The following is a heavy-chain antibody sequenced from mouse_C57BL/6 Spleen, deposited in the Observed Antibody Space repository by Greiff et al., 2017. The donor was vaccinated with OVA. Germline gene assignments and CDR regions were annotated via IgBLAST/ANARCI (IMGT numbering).Heavy chain of an antibody. J-gene: IGHJ1*03. V-gene: IGHV1-18*01. CDR2: INRNNGGT. D-gene: IGHD2-4*01. CDR1: GYTFTDYN. CDR3: ERSGCYDYDGWYFDV. Sequence: EVQLQQSGPELVKPGASVKIPCKASGYTFTDYNMDWVQQSHGKSLEWIGDINRNNGGTIYNQKFKGQATLTVDKSSSTAYMELRSLTSEDTAVYYCERSGCYDYDGWYFDVWGTGTTVTVSS.